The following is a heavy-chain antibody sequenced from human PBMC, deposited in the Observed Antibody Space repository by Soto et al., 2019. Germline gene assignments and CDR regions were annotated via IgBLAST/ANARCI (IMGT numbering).Heavy chain of an antibody. CDR2: ISSSSSTI. J-gene: IGHJ4*02. Sequence: EVQLVESGGGLVQPGGSLSLACAASGFTFSSYSMNWVRQAPGKGPEWVSYISSSSSTIYYADSVKGRLTISRDNAKNSLYLQMNSLRDEDTAVYYCARDPYSGYDDSPAPHDYWGQGTLVTVSS. CDR3: ARDPYSGYDDSPAPHDY. D-gene: IGHD5-12*01. CDR1: GFTFSSYS. V-gene: IGHV3-48*02.